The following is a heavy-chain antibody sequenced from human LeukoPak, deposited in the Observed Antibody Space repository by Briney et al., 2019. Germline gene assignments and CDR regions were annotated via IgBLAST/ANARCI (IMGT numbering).Heavy chain of an antibody. CDR1: GGSFSGYY. D-gene: IGHD5-18*01. V-gene: IGHV4-34*01. Sequence: NPSETLSLTCAVYGGSFSGYYWSWIRQPPGEGLEWIGEINHSGSTNYNPSLKSRVTISVDTSKNQFSLKLGSVTAADTAVYYCARRGYSYGLWGQGTLVTVSS. CDR3: ARRGYSYGL. J-gene: IGHJ4*02. CDR2: INHSGST.